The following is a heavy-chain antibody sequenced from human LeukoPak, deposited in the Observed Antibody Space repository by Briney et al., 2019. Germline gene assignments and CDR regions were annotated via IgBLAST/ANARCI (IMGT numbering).Heavy chain of an antibody. V-gene: IGHV5-51*01. CDR3: ARQSLVAAAGDPAFDI. D-gene: IGHD6-13*01. CDR1: GYSFTSYW. Sequence: GESLKISCKGSGYSFTSYWIGWVRQMPGKGLEWMGIIYPGDSDTRYSPSFQRQVPIPADKSISTAYLQWSSLKASDTAMYYCARQSLVAAAGDPAFDIWGQGTMVTVSS. CDR2: IYPGDSDT. J-gene: IGHJ3*02.